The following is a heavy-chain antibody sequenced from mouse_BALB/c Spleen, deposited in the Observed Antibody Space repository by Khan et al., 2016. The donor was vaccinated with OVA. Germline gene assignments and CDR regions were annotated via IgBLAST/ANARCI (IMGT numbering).Heavy chain of an antibody. CDR3: TRHGYVAWFTY. J-gene: IGHJ3*01. CDR1: GYSFTSYY. D-gene: IGHD2-2*01. Sequence: VQLQQSGPELMKPGASVKISCKASGYSFTSYYIHWVMQSHGTSLEWIGYIDPFSGGTTYNQKFKGKATLTVDKSSSTADLHLSNLTSEDSAVYYCTRHGYVAWFTYGGQGTLVTVSA. CDR2: IDPFSGGT. V-gene: IGHV1S135*01.